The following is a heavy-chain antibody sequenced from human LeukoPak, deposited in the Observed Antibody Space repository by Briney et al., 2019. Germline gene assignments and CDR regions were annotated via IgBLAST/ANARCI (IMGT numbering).Heavy chain of an antibody. CDR1: GYSISSGYY. CDR3: ARHGGYHSPIDY. Sequence: SETLSLTCNVSGYSISSGYYWSWIRQPPGKGLEWIGYIYYTGSTNYNPSLKSRVSISVDTSKNQFSLKLSSVTAADTAVYYCARHGGYHSPIDYWGQGTLVTVSS. J-gene: IGHJ4*02. CDR2: IYYTGST. D-gene: IGHD3-22*01. V-gene: IGHV4-59*08.